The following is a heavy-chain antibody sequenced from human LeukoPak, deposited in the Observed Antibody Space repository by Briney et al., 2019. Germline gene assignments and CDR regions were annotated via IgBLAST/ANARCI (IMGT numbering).Heavy chain of an antibody. J-gene: IGHJ4*02. V-gene: IGHV1-18*01. D-gene: IGHD2-2*01. CDR3: ARAPFIVVVPAAMPRKRANALDFDY. CDR1: GYTFTSYG. CDR2: ISAYNGNT. Sequence: GASVKVSCKASGYTFTSYGISWVRQAPGQGLEWMGWISAYNGNTNYAQKLQGRVTMTTDTSTSTAYMELRSLRSDDTALYYCARAPFIVVVPAAMPRKRANALDFDYWGQGTLVTVSS.